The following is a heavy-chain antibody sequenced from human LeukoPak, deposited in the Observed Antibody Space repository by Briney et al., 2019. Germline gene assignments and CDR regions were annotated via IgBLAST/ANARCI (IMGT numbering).Heavy chain of an antibody. CDR3: AKEATACSGGRCHFDY. Sequence: GGSLRLSCAASGFTFRSYAMSWVRQAPGKGLEWVSAISGSGGSTYYADSVKGRFTISRDNSKNTLYLQMNSLRAEDTAVYYCAKEATACSGGRCHFDYWGQGTLVTVSS. V-gene: IGHV3-23*01. D-gene: IGHD2-15*01. CDR2: ISGSGGST. J-gene: IGHJ4*02. CDR1: GFTFRSYA.